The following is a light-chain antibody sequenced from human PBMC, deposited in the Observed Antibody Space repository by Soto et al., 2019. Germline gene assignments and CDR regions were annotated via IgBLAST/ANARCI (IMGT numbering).Light chain of an antibody. CDR3: SSYTSSGTLV. Sequence: QSALTQPASVSGSPGQSITISCTGTSSDVGGYNYVSWYQQHPAKAPKLIVYEVPNRPSGVSDRFSGSKSVNTASLTISGLQAEDEADYYCSSYTSSGTLVFGGGTKLTVL. CDR2: EVP. J-gene: IGLJ2*01. V-gene: IGLV2-14*01. CDR1: SSDVGGYNY.